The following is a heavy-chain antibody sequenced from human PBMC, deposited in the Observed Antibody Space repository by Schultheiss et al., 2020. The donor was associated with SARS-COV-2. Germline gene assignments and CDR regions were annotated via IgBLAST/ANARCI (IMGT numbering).Heavy chain of an antibody. J-gene: IGHJ6*02. CDR2: IKQDGSEK. CDR3: ARGGRNYGMDV. V-gene: IGHV3-7*01. CDR1: GFTFSSYW. Sequence: GGSLRLSCAASGFTFSSYWMSWVRQAPGKGLEWVANIKQDGSEKYYVDSVKGRFTISRDNSKNTLYLQMNSLRAEDTAVYYCARGGRNYGMDVWGQGTKVTVSS.